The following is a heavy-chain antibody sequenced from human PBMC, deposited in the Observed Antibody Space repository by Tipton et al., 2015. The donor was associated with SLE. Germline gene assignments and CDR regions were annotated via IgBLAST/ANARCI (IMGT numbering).Heavy chain of an antibody. CDR2: IKQEGSEK. V-gene: IGHV3-7*01. CDR3: ARVLPGTGGVCPDY. Sequence: SLRLSCAASGFTFSSYWMSWVRQAPGKGLEWVANIKQEGSEKYYVDSVKGRFTISRDNAKNSLYLQMNSLRAEDTAVYYCARVLPGTGGVCPDYWGQGTLVTVSS. CDR1: GFTFSSYW. D-gene: IGHD2-8*02. J-gene: IGHJ4*02.